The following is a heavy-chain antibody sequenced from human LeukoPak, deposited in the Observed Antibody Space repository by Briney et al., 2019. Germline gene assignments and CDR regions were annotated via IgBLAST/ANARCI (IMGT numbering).Heavy chain of an antibody. D-gene: IGHD3-10*01. J-gene: IGHJ4*02. Sequence: GGSLRLSCAASGFTFSSYSMNWVRQAPGKGLEWVSSISSSSSYIYYAASVKGRFTISRDNAKNSLYLQMNSLRAEDTAVYYCARMVVRGVISRYFDYWGQGTLVTVSS. CDR1: GFTFSSYS. CDR3: ARMVVRGVISRYFDY. CDR2: ISSSSSYI. V-gene: IGHV3-21*01.